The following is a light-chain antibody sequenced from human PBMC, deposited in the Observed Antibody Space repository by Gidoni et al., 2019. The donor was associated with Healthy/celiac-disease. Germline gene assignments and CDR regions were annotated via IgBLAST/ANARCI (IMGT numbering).Light chain of an antibody. CDR3: QSYDSSLSVV. CDR2: GNS. V-gene: IGLV1-40*01. J-gene: IGLJ2*01. CDR1: SSNIGAGYD. Sequence: QSVLTQPPSVSGAPGPRVTISCTGSSSNIGAGYDVHWYQQLPGTAPKLLIYGNSKRPSGVPDRFSGSKSGTSASLAITGLQAEDEADYYCQSYDSSLSVVFGGGTKLTVL.